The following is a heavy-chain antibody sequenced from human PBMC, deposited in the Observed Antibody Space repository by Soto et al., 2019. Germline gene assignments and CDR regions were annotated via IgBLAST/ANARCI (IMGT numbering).Heavy chain of an antibody. CDR3: ARTGHGSSWYSGMDV. CDR1: GGTFSSYA. Sequence: SVKVSCKASGGTFSSYAISWVRQAPGRGLEWMGGIIPIFGTANYAQKFQGRVTITADESTSTAYMELSSLRSEDTAVYYCARTGHGSSWYSGMDVWGQGTTVTVSS. J-gene: IGHJ6*02. D-gene: IGHD6-13*01. CDR2: IIPIFGTA. V-gene: IGHV1-69*13.